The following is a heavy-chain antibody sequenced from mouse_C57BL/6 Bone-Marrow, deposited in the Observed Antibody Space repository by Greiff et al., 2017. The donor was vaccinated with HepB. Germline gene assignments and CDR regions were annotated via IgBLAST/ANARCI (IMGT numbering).Heavy chain of an antibody. V-gene: IGHV2-2*01. Sequence: VHLVESGPGLVQPSQSLSITCTVSGFSLTSYGVHWVRQSPGKGLEWLGVIWSGGSTDYNAAFISRLSISKDNSKSQVFFKMNSLQADDTAIYYCARTAYDGYYVAWFAYWGQGTLVTVSA. CDR1: GFSLTSYG. D-gene: IGHD2-3*01. CDR3: ARTAYDGYYVAWFAY. J-gene: IGHJ3*01. CDR2: IWSGGST.